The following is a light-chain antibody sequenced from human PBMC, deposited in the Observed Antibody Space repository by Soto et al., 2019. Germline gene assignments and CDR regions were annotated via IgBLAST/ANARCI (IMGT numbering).Light chain of an antibody. Sequence: QAVVTQSPSASASLGASVKLTCTLSSGHSSYAIAWHQQQPEKGPRYLKKLNSDGSHSKGDGIPDRFSGSSSGAERYLTISSLQSEDEADYYCQTWGTGLLVFGGGTKLTVL. CDR2: LNSDGSH. J-gene: IGLJ3*02. CDR3: QTWGTGLLV. CDR1: SGHSSYA. V-gene: IGLV4-69*01.